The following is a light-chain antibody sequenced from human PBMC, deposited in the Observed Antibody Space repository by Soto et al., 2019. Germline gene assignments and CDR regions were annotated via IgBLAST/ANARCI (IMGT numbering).Light chain of an antibody. V-gene: IGKV1-33*01. CDR1: QDITNY. CDR2: DAS. Sequence: DLQMTQSPSSLSASVGDRVTITCQASQDITNYLNWYQQKPGKAPKLLIYDASNLETGVPSKFSGSGSGTDFSFTISSVQPEDIATYYCQQYKNLPLTFGGGTKVEIK. CDR3: QQYKNLPLT. J-gene: IGKJ4*01.